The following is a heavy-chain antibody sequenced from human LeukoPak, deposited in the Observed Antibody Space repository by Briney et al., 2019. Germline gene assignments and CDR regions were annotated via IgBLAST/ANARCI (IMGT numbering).Heavy chain of an antibody. D-gene: IGHD3-16*01. CDR1: GFTFSSYS. J-gene: IGHJ4*02. CDR3: ARGPEIYDYVWGSYPETFDY. V-gene: IGHV3-21*01. CDR2: ISSSSSYI. Sequence: GGSLRLSCAASGFTFSSYSMNWVRQAPGKGLEWVSSISSSSSYIYYADSVRGRFTISRDNAKNSLYLQMNSLRAEDTAVYYCARGPEIYDYVWGSYPETFDYWGQGTLVTVSS.